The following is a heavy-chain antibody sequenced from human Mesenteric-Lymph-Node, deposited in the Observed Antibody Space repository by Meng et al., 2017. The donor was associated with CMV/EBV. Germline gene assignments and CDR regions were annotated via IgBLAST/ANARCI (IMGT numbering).Heavy chain of an antibody. J-gene: IGHJ6*02. V-gene: IGHV3-7*01. CDR2: IKQDGSGK. CDR3: ATQTPIVVVSYYGMDV. D-gene: IGHD3-22*01. CDR1: GFTFSSYW. Sequence: GGSLRLSCAASGFTFSSYWMSWVRQAPGKGLEWVANIKQDGSGKYYVDSVKGRFTISRDNAKNSLYLQMNSLRVEGTAVYYCATQTPIVVVSYYGMDVWGQGTTVTVSS.